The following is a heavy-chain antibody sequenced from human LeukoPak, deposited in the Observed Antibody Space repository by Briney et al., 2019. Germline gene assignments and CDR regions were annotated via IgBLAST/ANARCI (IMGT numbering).Heavy chain of an antibody. CDR2: INPSGGST. V-gene: IGHV1-46*01. CDR3: ARDIQAGSGWKDFYFDY. CDR1: GYTFTSYY. J-gene: IGHJ4*02. D-gene: IGHD6-19*01. Sequence: ASVKVSCKASGYTFTSYYMHWVRQAPGQGLEWMGIINPSGGSTSYAQKFQGRVTMTRDTSTSTVYMELSSLRSEDTAVYYCARDIQAGSGWKDFYFDYWGQGTLVTVSS.